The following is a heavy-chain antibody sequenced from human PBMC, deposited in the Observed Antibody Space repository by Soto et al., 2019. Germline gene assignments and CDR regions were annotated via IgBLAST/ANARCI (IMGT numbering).Heavy chain of an antibody. D-gene: IGHD3-3*01. J-gene: IGHJ4*02. CDR1: GFTFDDYA. V-gene: IGHV3-9*01. CDR2: ISWNSGSI. Sequence: GGSLRLSCAASGFTFDDYAMHWVRQAPGKGLEWVSGISWNSGSIGYADSVKGRFTISRDNAKNSLYLQMNSLRAEDTALYYCAKAYYDFWSGYPHKPCFDYWGQGTLVTVSS. CDR3: AKAYYDFWSGYPHKPCFDY.